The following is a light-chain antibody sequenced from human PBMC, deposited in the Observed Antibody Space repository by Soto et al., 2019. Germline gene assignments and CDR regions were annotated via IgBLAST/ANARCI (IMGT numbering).Light chain of an antibody. CDR3: QQYDNLPGSYT. Sequence: DIQMTQSPSSLSASVGDRVTITCQASQDISNYLNWYQQKPGKAPKLLIYDASNLETGVPSRFSGSGSGTDVTFTISSLQPEDIATYYCQQYDNLPGSYTFGQGTKLEIK. CDR1: QDISNY. CDR2: DAS. V-gene: IGKV1-33*01. J-gene: IGKJ2*01.